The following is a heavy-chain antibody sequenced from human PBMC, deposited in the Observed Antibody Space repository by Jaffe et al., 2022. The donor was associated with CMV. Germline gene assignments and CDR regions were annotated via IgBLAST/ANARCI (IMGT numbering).Heavy chain of an antibody. CDR1: GFTFSSYS. CDR3: ARDYGYSYESNWFDP. V-gene: IGHV3-21*01. D-gene: IGHD5-18*01. J-gene: IGHJ5*02. CDR2: ISSSSSYI. Sequence: EVQLVESGGGLVKPGGSLRLSCAASGFTFSSYSMNWVRQAPGKGLEWVSSISSSSSYIYYADSVKGRFTISRDNAKNSLYLQMNSLRAEDTAVYYCARDYGYSYESNWFDPWGQGTLVTVSS.